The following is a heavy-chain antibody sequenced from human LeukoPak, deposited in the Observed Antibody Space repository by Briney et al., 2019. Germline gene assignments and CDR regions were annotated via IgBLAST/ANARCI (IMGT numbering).Heavy chain of an antibody. J-gene: IGHJ5*02. CDR3: ARDQRDGYNYYH. V-gene: IGHV1-69*04. D-gene: IGHD5-24*01. CDR2: IIPILGIA. CDR1: GGTFSSYA. Sequence: GSSVKVSCKASGGTFSSYAISWVRQAPGQGLEWMGRIIPILGIANYAQKFQGRVTITADKSTSTAYMELSSLRSEDTAVYYCARDQRDGYNYYHWGQGTLVTVSS.